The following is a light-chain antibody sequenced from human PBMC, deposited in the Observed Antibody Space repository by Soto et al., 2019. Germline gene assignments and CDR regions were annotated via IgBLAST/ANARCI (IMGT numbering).Light chain of an antibody. CDR1: QSVSSN. CDR2: GVS. V-gene: IGKV3-15*01. Sequence: EIVMTQSPATLSVSPGERATLSCRASQSVSSNLAWYQQKPGQAPRLLIYGVSTRATGIPARFSGSGSGTEFTLTISSLQSEDFAVYYCQQYNNWPTTFGPGTKVDIK. CDR3: QQYNNWPTT. J-gene: IGKJ3*01.